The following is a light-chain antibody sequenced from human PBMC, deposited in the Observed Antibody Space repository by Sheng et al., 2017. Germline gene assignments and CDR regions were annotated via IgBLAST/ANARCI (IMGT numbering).Light chain of an antibody. Sequence: QSVLTQPPSVSGAPGQRVTISCTGTSSNLGAGYDVRWCQQIPGKAPKLLIYNNDNRHSGVPDRFSGSKSGTSATLAISGLQADDEADYYCSSYTTSSTRVFGGGTKLTVL. V-gene: IGLV1-40*01. CDR3: SSYTTSSTRV. CDR2: NND. CDR1: SSNLGAGYD. J-gene: IGLJ3*02.